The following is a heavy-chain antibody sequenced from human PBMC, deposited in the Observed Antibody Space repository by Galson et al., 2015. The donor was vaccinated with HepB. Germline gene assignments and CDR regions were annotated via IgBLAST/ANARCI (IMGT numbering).Heavy chain of an antibody. CDR3: AKVFPEKTDGWYRQALYYFDS. Sequence: SLRLPCAVSGFTFSYYAMSWVRQAPGKGLEWVSAITPSGDNTYSADSMKGRFTISRDNSQNTLFLQMNSLRADDTAIYFCAKVFPEKTDGWYRQALYYFDSWGQGTRVTVSS. CDR1: GFTFSYYA. CDR2: ITPSGDNT. D-gene: IGHD6-19*01. J-gene: IGHJ4*02. V-gene: IGHV3-23*01.